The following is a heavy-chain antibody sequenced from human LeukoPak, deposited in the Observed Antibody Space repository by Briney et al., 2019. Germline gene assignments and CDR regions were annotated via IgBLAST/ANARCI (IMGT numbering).Heavy chain of an antibody. J-gene: IGHJ4*02. CDR1: GFTFSGSA. V-gene: IGHV3-73*01. CDR3: TRTLGATTSFDY. Sequence: GGSLRLSCAASGFTFSGSAMHWVRQASGKGLEWVGRIRSKANSYATAYAASVKGRFTISRDDSKNTAYLQMNNLKTEDTAVYYCTRTLGATTSFDYWGQGTLVTVSS. D-gene: IGHD1-26*01. CDR2: IRSKANSYAT.